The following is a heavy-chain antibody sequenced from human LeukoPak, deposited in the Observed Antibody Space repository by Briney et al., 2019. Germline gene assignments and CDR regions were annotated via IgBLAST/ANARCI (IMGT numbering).Heavy chain of an antibody. J-gene: IGHJ4*02. D-gene: IGHD1-26*01. CDR1: GFTFSNYW. CDR2: INSDGSST. CDR3: TRDLGGDTWGEWNY. V-gene: IGHV3-74*01. Sequence: PGGSLRLSCAASGFTFSNYWMHWVRQAPGKGLVWVSRINSDGSSTSYVDSVKGRFTISRDNAKNTLYLQMNSLTAEDTAVYYCTRDLGGDTWGEWNYWGQGTLVTVSS.